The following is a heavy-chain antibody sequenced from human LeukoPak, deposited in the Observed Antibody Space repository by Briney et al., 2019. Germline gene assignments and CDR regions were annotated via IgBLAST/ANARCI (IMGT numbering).Heavy chain of an antibody. D-gene: IGHD3-10*01. CDR3: ASDCVLLWFGDEGGPIND. V-gene: IGHV1-2*02. CDR2: INPNSGGT. CDR1: GDTSTRYN. Sequence: GASVKVSCKASGDTSTRYNMYWVRHTPGQGLEWMGWINPNSGGTNYAQKFQGRVTMTRDTSISTAYMELSRLRSDDTAVYYCASDCVLLWFGDEGGPINDWWQGTLVTVSS. J-gene: IGHJ4*02.